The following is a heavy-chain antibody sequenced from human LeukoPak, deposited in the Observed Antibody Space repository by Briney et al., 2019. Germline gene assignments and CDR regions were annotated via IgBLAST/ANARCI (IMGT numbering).Heavy chain of an antibody. CDR3: AREGYSGSYVDY. CDR2: INHSGST. Sequence: PSETLSLTCAVYGGSFSGYYWSWIRQPPGKGLEWIGEINHSGSTNYNPSLKSRVTISVDTSKNQFSLKLSSVTAADTAMYYCAREGYSGSYVDYWGQGTLVTVSS. CDR1: GGSFSGYY. D-gene: IGHD1-26*01. J-gene: IGHJ4*02. V-gene: IGHV4-34*01.